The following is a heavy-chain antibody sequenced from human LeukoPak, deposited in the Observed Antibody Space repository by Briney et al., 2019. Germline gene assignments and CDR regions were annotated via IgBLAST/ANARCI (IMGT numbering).Heavy chain of an antibody. V-gene: IGHV3-53*01. J-gene: IGHJ3*02. CDR2: IYSGGST. CDR3: GRLTYSGHNVFDI. CDR1: GFTVSSNY. Sequence: GGSLRLSCAASGFTVSSNYMSWVRQAPGKGLEWVSVIYSGGSTYYADSVKGRFTISRDNSKNTLYLQMNSLRAEDTAVYYCGRLTYSGHNVFDIWGRGTMVTVSS. D-gene: IGHD2-21*01.